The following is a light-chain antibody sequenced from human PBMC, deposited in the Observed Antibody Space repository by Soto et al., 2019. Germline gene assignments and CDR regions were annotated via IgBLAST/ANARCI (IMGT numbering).Light chain of an antibody. CDR2: GAS. V-gene: IGKV3-20*01. J-gene: IGKJ1*01. CDR1: QSVSNNY. Sequence: EIVLTQSPGTLSLSPGERATLSCRASQSVSNNYLAWYQHKPGRAPRLLIYGASSRAAGTPDRFSGSGSGTDLTLTISRLEPEDFAVYFCPQYGSSPWTFGQGTKVEIK. CDR3: PQYGSSPWT.